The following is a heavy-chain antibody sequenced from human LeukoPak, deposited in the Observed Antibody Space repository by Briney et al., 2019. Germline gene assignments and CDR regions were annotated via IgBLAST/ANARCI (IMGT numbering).Heavy chain of an antibody. J-gene: IGHJ4*02. V-gene: IGHV4-61*02. Sequence: KTSQTLSLTCTVSGGSITSAGYSWGWIRQPAGKGLEWLGRIYSSGSTNSNPSLKSRVTISVDTSKNQFSLKLSSVTAADTAVYYCARGYCTSTSCSENRYYFDSWGQGTLVTVSS. CDR3: ARGYCTSTSCSENRYYFDS. CDR1: GGSITSAGYS. D-gene: IGHD2-2*01. CDR2: IYSSGST.